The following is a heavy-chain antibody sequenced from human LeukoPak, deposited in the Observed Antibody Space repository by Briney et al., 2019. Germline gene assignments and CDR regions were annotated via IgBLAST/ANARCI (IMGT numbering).Heavy chain of an antibody. Sequence: GESLKISCKGSGYSFASSWIGWVRQMPGKGLEWMGIIYPDDSDTRYSPSFEGQITISVDKSISTAYLQWSSLKASDTAVYYCARRSGSFQGDYNFDYWGQGTLVTVSS. V-gene: IGHV5-51*01. J-gene: IGHJ4*02. CDR1: GYSFASSW. CDR2: IYPDDSDT. D-gene: IGHD1-26*01. CDR3: ARRSGSFQGDYNFDY.